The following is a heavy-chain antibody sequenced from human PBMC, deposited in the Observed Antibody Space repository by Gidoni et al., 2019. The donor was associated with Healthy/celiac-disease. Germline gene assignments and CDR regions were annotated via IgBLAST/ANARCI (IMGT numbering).Heavy chain of an antibody. J-gene: IGHJ4*02. CDR2: ISWNSGSI. V-gene: IGHV3-9*01. CDR1: GLTFHAYA. D-gene: IGHD6-6*01. Sequence: EVQLVESGGGLVQPVRSLRLSCAASGLTFHAYAMHWVRPAPGKGLEWVSGISWNSGSIGYADSVKGRFTISRDNAKNSLYLQMNSLRAEDTALYYCAKDSSLYSSSYHFDYWGQGTLVTVSS. CDR3: AKDSSLYSSSYHFDY.